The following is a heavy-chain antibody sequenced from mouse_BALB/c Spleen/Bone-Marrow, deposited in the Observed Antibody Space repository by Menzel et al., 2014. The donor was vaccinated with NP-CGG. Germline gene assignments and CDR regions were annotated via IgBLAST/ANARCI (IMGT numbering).Heavy chain of an antibody. CDR1: GFTFSTYG. CDR2: INNNGGST. J-gene: IGHJ3*01. CDR3: ARDHVVGY. Sequence: CGGGLVQPGGSLKLSCAASGFTFSTYGMSWVRQTPDKRLELVASINNNGGSTYYPDSVKGRFTISRDNAKNTLYLQMSSLKSEDTAMYYCARDHVVGYWGQGTLVTVSA. V-gene: IGHV5-6-3*01.